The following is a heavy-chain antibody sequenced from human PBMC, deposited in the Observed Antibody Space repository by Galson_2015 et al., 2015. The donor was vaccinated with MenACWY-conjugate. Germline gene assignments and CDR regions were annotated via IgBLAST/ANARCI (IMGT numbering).Heavy chain of an antibody. D-gene: IGHD3-22*01. J-gene: IGHJ1*01. Sequence: SLRLSCAASGFTFSSYAMSWVRQAPGKGLEWVSAISGSGGSTYYAHSVKGRFTISRDKSKNTLYLQMNSLRAEDTAVYYCAREITVDSSGYYYVGGYFHHWGQGTLVTVSS. CDR3: AREITVDSSGYYYVGGYFHH. CDR1: GFTFSSYA. V-gene: IGHV3-23*01. CDR2: ISGSGGST.